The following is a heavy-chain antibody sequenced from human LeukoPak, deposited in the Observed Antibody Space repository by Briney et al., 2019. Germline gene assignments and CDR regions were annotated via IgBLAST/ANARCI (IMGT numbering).Heavy chain of an antibody. CDR1: GGSISSSNYY. V-gene: IGHV4-39*01. CDR2: IFYSGST. Sequence: SETLSLTCIVSGGSISSSNYYWGWIRQPPGKGLEWIGSIFYSGSTYYNPSLKSRVTISVDTSKNQFSLKLSSVTAADTAVYYCAGHRSAYYYDLDYWGQGTLVTVSS. CDR3: AGHRSAYYYDLDY. J-gene: IGHJ4*02. D-gene: IGHD3-22*01.